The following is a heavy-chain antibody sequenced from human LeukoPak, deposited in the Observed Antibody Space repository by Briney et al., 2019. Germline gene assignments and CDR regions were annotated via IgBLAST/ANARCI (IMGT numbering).Heavy chain of an antibody. CDR1: GYTFTGYY. D-gene: IGHD3-10*01. J-gene: IGHJ4*02. Sequence: ASVKVSCKASGYTFTGYYMHWVRQAPGQGLEWMGWINPNTGGRNYALKFRGRVTMTSDTSISTAYMELTGLRSDDTAVYYCARPGGGLDYWGQGTLVTVSS. CDR2: INPNTGGR. V-gene: IGHV1-2*02. CDR3: ARPGGGLDY.